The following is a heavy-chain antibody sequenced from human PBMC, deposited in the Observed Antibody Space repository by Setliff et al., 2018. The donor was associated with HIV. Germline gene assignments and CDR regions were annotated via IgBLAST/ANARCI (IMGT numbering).Heavy chain of an antibody. CDR1: GDTFTSYY. CDR3: AREAEQGECSSSWYFDY. Sequence: GASVKVSCKASGDTFTSYYMHWVRRAPGQGLEWMGMISPSGASTKYAQRLQGRVTLTRDTSSSTVYVELSSLRSDDTAVYYCAREAEQGECSSSWYFDYWGQGTLVTVSS. CDR2: ISPSGAST. V-gene: IGHV1-46*01. J-gene: IGHJ4*02. D-gene: IGHD6-6*01.